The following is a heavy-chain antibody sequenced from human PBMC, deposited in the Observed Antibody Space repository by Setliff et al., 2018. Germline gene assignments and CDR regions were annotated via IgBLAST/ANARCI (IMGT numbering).Heavy chain of an antibody. Sequence: SSDTLSLTCTVSGASVRSHYWSWIRQSPEKGLEWIGFFFYSGDTKSNPSLKSRVTMSVDTSKNQFSLKLNSVTAADTAVYYCARDRTYYGSGTYTRYFDYWGQGTLVTVSS. CDR3: ARDRTYYGSGTYTRYFDY. J-gene: IGHJ4*02. V-gene: IGHV4-59*02. CDR1: GASVRSHY. D-gene: IGHD3-10*01. CDR2: FFYSGDT.